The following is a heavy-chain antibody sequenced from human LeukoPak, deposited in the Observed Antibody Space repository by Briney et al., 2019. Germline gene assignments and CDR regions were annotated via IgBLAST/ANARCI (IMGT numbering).Heavy chain of an antibody. J-gene: IGHJ5*02. CDR3: ARQGEIGSSWYRDWFDP. CDR2: IYYSGST. D-gene: IGHD6-13*01. CDR1: GGSTSSYY. Sequence: SETLSLTCTGSGGSTSSYYWSWIRQPPGKGLEWSGYIYYSGSTNYNPSLKSRVTISVERSKKQFSLKLSSATAAHTAVYYCARQGEIGSSWYRDWFDPWGQGTLVTVSS. V-gene: IGHV4-59*08.